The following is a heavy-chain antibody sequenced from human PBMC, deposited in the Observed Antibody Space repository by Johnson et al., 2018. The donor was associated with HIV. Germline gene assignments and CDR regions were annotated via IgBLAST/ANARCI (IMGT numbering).Heavy chain of an antibody. J-gene: IGHJ3*02. D-gene: IGHD1-26*01. Sequence: QVQLVESGGGVVQPGRSLRLSCAASGFTFSSYAMHWVRQAPCKGLEWVAVISYDGSNKYYADSVKGRFTISRDNSKNTLYLQMNSLRAEDTAVYYCAKVGPAWELLGAFDIWGQGTIVTVSS. CDR1: GFTFSSYA. CDR3: AKVGPAWELLGAFDI. V-gene: IGHV3-30*04. CDR2: ISYDGSNK.